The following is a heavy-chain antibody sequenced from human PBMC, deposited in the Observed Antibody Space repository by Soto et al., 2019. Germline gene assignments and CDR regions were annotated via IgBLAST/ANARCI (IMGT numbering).Heavy chain of an antibody. V-gene: IGHV4-61*01. Sequence: SETLSLTCTVSGCSVSIVSYYWGWIRQPPGKGLEWIGYVTQSGATSYDPSLKSRVTISMDTSKNQISLKVNSVTAADTALYYCARGSDAYKKGYWGQGTLVTVSS. CDR1: GCSVSIVSYY. J-gene: IGHJ4*02. CDR2: VTQSGAT. D-gene: IGHD1-1*01. CDR3: ARGSDAYKKGY.